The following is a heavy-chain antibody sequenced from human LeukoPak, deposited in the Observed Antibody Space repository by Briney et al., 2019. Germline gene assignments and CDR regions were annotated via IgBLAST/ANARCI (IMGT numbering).Heavy chain of an antibody. CDR3: TTLGPVVVAYYYYMDV. Sequence: GGSLRLSCAASGFTFSNAWMSWVRQAPGKGLEWVGRIKSKTDGGTTDYAAPVKGRFTISRDDSKNTLYLQMNSLKTEDTAVYYCTTLGPVVVAYYYYMDVWGKGTTVTVSS. CDR2: IKSKTDGGTT. D-gene: IGHD2-15*01. J-gene: IGHJ6*03. V-gene: IGHV3-15*01. CDR1: GFTFSNAW.